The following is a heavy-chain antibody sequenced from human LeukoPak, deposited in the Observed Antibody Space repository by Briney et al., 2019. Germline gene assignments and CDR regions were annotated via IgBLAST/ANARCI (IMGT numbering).Heavy chain of an antibody. Sequence: PGGSLRLSCAASGFTFSGYGMHWVRQAPGKGLEWVAVLSCDGSNKFYADSVKGRFTISGDNSKNTLYLQMNSLRAEDTAVYYCAKLRVSGYTYGYGLDVWGQGTTVTVSS. D-gene: IGHD5-18*01. J-gene: IGHJ6*02. CDR1: GFTFSGYG. V-gene: IGHV3-30*18. CDR2: LSCDGSNK. CDR3: AKLRVSGYTYGYGLDV.